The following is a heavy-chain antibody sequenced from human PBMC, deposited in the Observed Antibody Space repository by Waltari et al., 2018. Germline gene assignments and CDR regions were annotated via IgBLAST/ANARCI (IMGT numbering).Heavy chain of an antibody. CDR3: ASGGHVDY. Sequence: EVQLVESGGGLVQPGGSLRLSCAASGLPFSRFWMTWVRPAPGKGLEWVANINEDGSEKHYVDSVKGRFTISRDNAKNSLFLQMNSLRADDTAVYYCASGGHVDYCGQGTLVTVSS. CDR2: INEDGSEK. J-gene: IGHJ4*02. V-gene: IGHV3-7*01. CDR1: GLPFSRFW.